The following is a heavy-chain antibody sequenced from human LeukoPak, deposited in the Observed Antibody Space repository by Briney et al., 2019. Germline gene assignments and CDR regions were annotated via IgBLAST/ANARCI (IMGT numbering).Heavy chain of an antibody. D-gene: IGHD6-6*01. V-gene: IGHV1-69*05. CDR3: AREFGYSSSSFHYYMDV. CDR1: GGTFSGYA. Sequence: GSSVKVSCKASGGTFSGYAISWVRQAPGQGLEWMGGIIPIFGTANYAQKFQGRVTITTDESTSTAYMELSSLRSEDTAVYYCAREFGYSSSSFHYYMDVWGKGTTVTVSS. J-gene: IGHJ6*03. CDR2: IIPIFGTA.